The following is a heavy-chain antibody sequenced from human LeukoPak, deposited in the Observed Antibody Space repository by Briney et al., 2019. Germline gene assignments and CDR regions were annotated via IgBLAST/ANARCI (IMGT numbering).Heavy chain of an antibody. CDR2: ISAYNGNT. CDR1: GYTFTSYG. CDR3: ARETHIVVVPAAPYYYYYGMDV. V-gene: IGHV1-18*01. D-gene: IGHD2-2*01. J-gene: IGHJ6*02. Sequence: ASVKVSCKASGYTFTSYGISWVRQPPGQGLEWMGWISAYNGNTKYAQKLQGRVTMTTDTSTSTAYMELRSLRSDDTAAYYCARETHIVVVPAAPYYYYYGMDVWGQGTTVTVSS.